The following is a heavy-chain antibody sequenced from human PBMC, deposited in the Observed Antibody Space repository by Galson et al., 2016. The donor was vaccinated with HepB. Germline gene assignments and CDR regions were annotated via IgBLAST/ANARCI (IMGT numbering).Heavy chain of an antibody. CDR1: FSSYA. CDR2: ISYDGSHK. D-gene: IGHD3-22*01. V-gene: IGHV3-30*04. CDR3: AREQRPVVVSQGGFDY. J-gene: IGHJ4*02. Sequence: FSSYAMHWVRQAPGKGLEWVAVISYDGSHKYYADSVKGRFTISRDNSKNTLSLQMNSLRAEDTAVYYCAREQRPVVVSQGGFDYWGQGTLVTVSS.